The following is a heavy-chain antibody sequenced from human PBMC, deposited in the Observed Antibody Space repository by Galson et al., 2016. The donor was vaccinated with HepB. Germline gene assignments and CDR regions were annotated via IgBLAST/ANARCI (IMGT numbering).Heavy chain of an antibody. CDR1: GFTSSVYW. Sequence: SLRLSCAASGFTSSVYWMTWVRQTPGKGLEWVANIKPDGIEKSYVDSVKGRFTISRDTAKNLLYLQMNSPRAEDTAVYYCARVVYIYSGMDVWGQGTTVTVSS. D-gene: IGHD1-26*01. CDR2: IKPDGIEK. V-gene: IGHV3-7*04. CDR3: ARVVYIYSGMDV. J-gene: IGHJ6*02.